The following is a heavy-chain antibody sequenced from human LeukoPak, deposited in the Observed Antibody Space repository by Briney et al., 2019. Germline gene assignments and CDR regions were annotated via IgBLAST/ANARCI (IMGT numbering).Heavy chain of an antibody. J-gene: IGHJ5*02. Sequence: SETLSLTCAVSGYSISSGYYWGWIRQPPGKGLEGIGSIYHSGSTYYNPSLKSRVTISVDTSKNQFSQKLSSVTAADTAVYYCARPGYYYDSSGYSDNWFDPWGQGTLVTVSS. V-gene: IGHV4-38-2*01. D-gene: IGHD3-22*01. CDR3: ARPGYYYDSSGYSDNWFDP. CDR2: IYHSGST. CDR1: GYSISSGYY.